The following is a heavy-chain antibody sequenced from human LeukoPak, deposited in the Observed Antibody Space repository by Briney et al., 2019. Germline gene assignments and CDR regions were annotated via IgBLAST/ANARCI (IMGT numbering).Heavy chain of an antibody. Sequence: SETLSLTCTVSDDSITIYYWTWIRQPPGKGLEWIGYIDHTGSTNYNPSLNSRVTISRDTSKNHFSLRLRSVTAADTAVYFCARGRVSSSTYYSTYYYYFYMDVWGKGTTVTVSS. D-gene: IGHD3-22*01. CDR1: DDSITIYY. J-gene: IGHJ6*03. CDR2: IDHTGST. CDR3: ARGRVSSSTYYSTYYYYFYMDV. V-gene: IGHV4-59*01.